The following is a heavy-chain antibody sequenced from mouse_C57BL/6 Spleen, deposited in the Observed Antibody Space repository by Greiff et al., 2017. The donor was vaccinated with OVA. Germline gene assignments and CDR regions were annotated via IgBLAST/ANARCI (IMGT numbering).Heavy chain of an antibody. V-gene: IGHV3-6*01. CDR3: ARDLLITTVVASYDY. Sequence: EVKLMESGPGLVKPSQSLSLTCSVTGYSITSGYYWNWIRQFPGNKLEWMGYISYDGSNNYNPYLKNRISITRDTSKNQFFLTVKSVTTEDTATYYCARDLLITTVVASYDYWGQGTTLTVSA. J-gene: IGHJ2*01. D-gene: IGHD1-1*01. CDR1: GYSITSGYY. CDR2: ISYDGSN.